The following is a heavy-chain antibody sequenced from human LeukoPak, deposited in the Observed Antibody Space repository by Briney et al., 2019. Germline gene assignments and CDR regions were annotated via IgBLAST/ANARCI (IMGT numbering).Heavy chain of an antibody. CDR3: ARGLPSGWYPFDY. CDR1: GGSIGSYY. Sequence: SETLSLTCTVSGGSIGSYYWSWIRQPAGKGLEWIGRIYASGTTNYNPSLKSRVTMSVDTSKNQFSLKLPSVTAADTAVYYCARGLPSGWYPFDYWGQGVLVTVSS. CDR2: IYASGTT. J-gene: IGHJ4*02. D-gene: IGHD6-19*01. V-gene: IGHV4-4*07.